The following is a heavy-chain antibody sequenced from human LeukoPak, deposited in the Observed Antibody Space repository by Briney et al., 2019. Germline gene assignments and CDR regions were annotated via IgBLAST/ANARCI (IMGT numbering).Heavy chain of an antibody. Sequence: PGGSLRLSCAASGFTFRDRCMGWVRQAPGKGLAWVSYISSSSHYTNYGASVRGRSIISRDNARDSLYLQMNSLRVEDTAIYYCVTETTEGAKDYWGQGTLVTVSS. CDR1: GFTFRDRC. V-gene: IGHV3-11*05. CDR3: VTETTEGAKDY. J-gene: IGHJ4*02. CDR2: ISSSSHYT. D-gene: IGHD1-14*01.